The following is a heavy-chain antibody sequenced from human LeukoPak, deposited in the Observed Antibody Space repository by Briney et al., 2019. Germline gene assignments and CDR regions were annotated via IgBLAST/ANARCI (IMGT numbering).Heavy chain of an antibody. V-gene: IGHV4-39*01. CDR3: ARHATDTAMVFDY. D-gene: IGHD5-18*01. CDR2: IYDSGST. J-gene: IGHJ4*02. CDR1: GGSIRSSYYY. Sequence: SETLSLTCTVSGGSIRSSYYYWGWIRQPPGKGLEWIGSIYDSGSTYYNPSLKSRVTISVDTSKNQFSLKLSSVTAADTAVYYCARHATDTAMVFDYWGQGTLVTVSS.